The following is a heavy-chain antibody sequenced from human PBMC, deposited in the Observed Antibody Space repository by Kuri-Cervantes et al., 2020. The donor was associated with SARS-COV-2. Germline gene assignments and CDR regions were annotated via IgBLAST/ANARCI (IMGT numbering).Heavy chain of an antibody. CDR2: IYYSGST. D-gene: IGHD3-10*01. Sequence: SETLSLTCTVSGGSISSYYWGWIRQPPGKGLERIGYIYYSGSTNYNPSLKSRVTISVDTSKNQFSLRLSSVTAADTAVYYCARGWDYGSGSYYPRGDYGMDVWGQGTTVTVSS. CDR1: GGSISSYY. J-gene: IGHJ6*02. V-gene: IGHV4-59*01. CDR3: ARGWDYGSGSYYPRGDYGMDV.